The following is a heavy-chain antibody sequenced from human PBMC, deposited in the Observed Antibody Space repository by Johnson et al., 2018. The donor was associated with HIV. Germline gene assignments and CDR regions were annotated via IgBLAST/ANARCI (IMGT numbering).Heavy chain of an antibody. D-gene: IGHD3-10*01. V-gene: IGHV3-23*04. CDR2: ISGTGGTT. CDR3: AREPRGPSSGSRIPDAFDI. J-gene: IGHJ3*02. Sequence: VQLVESGGGLVQPGGSLRMSCVASGFTFSTYGMTWVRQAPGKGLEWVSAISGTGGTTYYADSVRGRFSISRDKSKDTLYLQMNSLRAEDTAVYYCAREPRGPSSGSRIPDAFDIWGQGTMVTVSS. CDR1: GFTFSTYG.